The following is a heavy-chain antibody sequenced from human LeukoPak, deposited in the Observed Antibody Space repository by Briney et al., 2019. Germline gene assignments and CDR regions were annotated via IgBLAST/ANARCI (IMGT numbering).Heavy chain of an antibody. J-gene: IGHJ5*02. CDR3: ARGSIAVAGTVWFDP. CDR1: GGSISSYY. D-gene: IGHD6-19*01. CDR2: IYTSGST. Sequence: SETLSLTCTVSGGSISSYYWSWLRQPAGKGLEWIGRIYTSGSTNYNPSLKSRVTMSVDTSKNQFSLKLSSVTAADTAVYYCARGSIAVAGTVWFDPWGQGTLVTVSS. V-gene: IGHV4-4*07.